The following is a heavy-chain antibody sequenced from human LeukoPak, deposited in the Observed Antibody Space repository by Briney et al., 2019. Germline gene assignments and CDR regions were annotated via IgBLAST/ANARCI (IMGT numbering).Heavy chain of an antibody. D-gene: IGHD1-26*01. V-gene: IGHV1-2*02. Sequence: ASVKVSCKASGYTFTGYYMHWVRQAPGQGLEWMGWINPNSGGTNYAQKFQGRVTMTRDTSISTAYMELSRLRSDDTAMYYCARSTLYSGSYSAFDIWGQGTMVTVSS. CDR3: ARSTLYSGSYSAFDI. J-gene: IGHJ3*02. CDR2: INPNSGGT. CDR1: GYTFTGYY.